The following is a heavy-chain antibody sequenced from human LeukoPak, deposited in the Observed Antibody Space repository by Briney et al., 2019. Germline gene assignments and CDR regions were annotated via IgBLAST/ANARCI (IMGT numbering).Heavy chain of an antibody. CDR1: SCSICSGDSY. CDR2: IYYSGST. V-gene: IGHV4-30-4*01. CDR3: ARGDYGVYWSDAFDI. D-gene: IGHD4-17*01. Sequence: KSSETLSLTCTVSSCSICSGDSYCSWIRQPPGKGLEWIGYIYYSGSTYYNSSLKIRVTISVDTSKNPFSLRLSSVAAADTAVYYCARGDYGVYWSDAFDIWGQGTMVTVSS. J-gene: IGHJ3*02.